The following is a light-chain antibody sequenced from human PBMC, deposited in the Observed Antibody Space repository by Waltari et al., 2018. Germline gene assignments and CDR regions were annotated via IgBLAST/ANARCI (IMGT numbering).Light chain of an antibody. J-gene: IGLJ2*01. CDR3: QSSDSTDVV. CDR2: EDD. V-gene: IGLV6-57*03. Sequence: NFILTQPPSVSASPGKTVTISCTRSSGGIANNYVQWYQQRPGSVPITVIFEDDQRPSGVPDRFSGSIDSSSDSASLTISDLGAEDEADYYCQSSDSTDVVFGGGTKLTVL. CDR1: SGGIANNY.